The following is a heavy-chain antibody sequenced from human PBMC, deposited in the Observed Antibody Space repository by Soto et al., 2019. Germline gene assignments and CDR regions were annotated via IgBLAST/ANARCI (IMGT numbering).Heavy chain of an antibody. CDR2: INPNSGGT. CDR1: GYTFTGYY. CDR3: ARGPALDFWSNLDAFDI. Sequence: ASVKVSCKASGYTFTGYYMHWVRQAPGQGLEWMGWINPNSGGTNYAQKFQGWVTMTRDTSISTAYMELSRLRSDDTAVYYCARGPALDFWSNLDAFDIWGQGTMVTLSS. V-gene: IGHV1-2*04. D-gene: IGHD3-3*01. J-gene: IGHJ3*02.